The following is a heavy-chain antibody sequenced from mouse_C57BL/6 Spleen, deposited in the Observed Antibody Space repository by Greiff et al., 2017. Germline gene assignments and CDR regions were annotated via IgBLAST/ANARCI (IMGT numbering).Heavy chain of an antibody. J-gene: IGHJ2*01. V-gene: IGHV1-18*01. CDR3: TRRGFITTVVAYYFDY. CDR1: GYTFTDYN. D-gene: IGHD1-1*01. Sequence: VQLQQSGPELVKPGASVKIPCKASGYTFTDYNMDWVKQSHGKSLEWIGDINPNNGGTIYNQKFKGKATLTVDKSSSTAYMGLRSLTSEDTAVYYCTRRGFITTVVAYYFDYWGQGTTLTVSS. CDR2: INPNNGGT.